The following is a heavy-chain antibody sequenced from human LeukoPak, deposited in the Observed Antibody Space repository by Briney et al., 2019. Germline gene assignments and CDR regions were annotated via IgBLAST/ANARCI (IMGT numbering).Heavy chain of an antibody. D-gene: IGHD3-10*01. J-gene: IGHJ5*02. Sequence: GASVKVSCKASGYTFTSYYMHWVRQAPGQGLEWMGWINPNSGGTNYAQKFQVRVTMTRDKSLSTAYMELSRLRSDDTAVYYCARANMVRGVGLFFDRNWFDPWGQGTLVTVSS. CDR3: ARANMVRGVGLFFDRNWFDP. V-gene: IGHV1-2*02. CDR1: GYTFTSYY. CDR2: INPNSGGT.